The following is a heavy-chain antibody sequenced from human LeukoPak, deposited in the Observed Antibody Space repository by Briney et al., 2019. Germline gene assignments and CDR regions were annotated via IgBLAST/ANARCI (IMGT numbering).Heavy chain of an antibody. V-gene: IGHV3-64*01. CDR2: ISSNGGST. CDR1: GFTFSSYA. CDR3: ARAREKYSSSTLFDY. J-gene: IGHJ4*02. D-gene: IGHD6-6*01. Sequence: GGSLRLSCAASGFTFSSYAMHWVRQAPGKGLEYVSAISSNGGSTCYANSVKGRFTISRDNSKNTLYLQMGSLRAGDMAVYYCARAREKYSSSTLFDYWGQGTLVTVSS.